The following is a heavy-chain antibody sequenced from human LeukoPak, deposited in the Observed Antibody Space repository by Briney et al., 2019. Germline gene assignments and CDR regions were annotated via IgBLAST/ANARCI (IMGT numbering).Heavy chain of an antibody. CDR3: ATRAYSGSYYLGDY. CDR2: ISAYNGNT. CDR1: GYTFTSYG. Sequence: ASVKVSCKASGYTFTSYGISWVRQAPGQGLEWMGWISAYNGNTNYAQKLQGRVTMTTDTSTSTAYMELRSLRSDDTAVYYRATRAYSGSYYLGDYWGQGTLVTVSS. V-gene: IGHV1-18*01. D-gene: IGHD1-26*01. J-gene: IGHJ4*02.